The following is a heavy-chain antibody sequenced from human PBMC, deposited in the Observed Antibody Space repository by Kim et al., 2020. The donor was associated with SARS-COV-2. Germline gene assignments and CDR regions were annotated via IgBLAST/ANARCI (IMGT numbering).Heavy chain of an antibody. V-gene: IGHV3-74*01. CDR3: ARGPRRPLRYSLSMDV. J-gene: IGHJ6*02. Sequence: SAKGRFTISRDNATNTLYLQMNSLRAEDTAVYYCARGPRRPLRYSLSMDVWGQGTTVTVSS. D-gene: IGHD3-9*01.